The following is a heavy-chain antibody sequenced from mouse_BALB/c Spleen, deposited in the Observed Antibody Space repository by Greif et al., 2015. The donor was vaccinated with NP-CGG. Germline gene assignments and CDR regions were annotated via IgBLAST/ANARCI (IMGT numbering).Heavy chain of an antibody. CDR1: GYAFSSCW. Sequence: VQLQQSGAELVRPGSSVKISCKASGYAFSSCWMNWVKQRPGQGLEWIGQIYPGDGDTNYNGKFKGKATLTADKSSSTAYMQLSRLTSEESAVYFWAREDYGTRYFDVWGAGTTVTVSS. V-gene: IGHV1-80*01. J-gene: IGHJ1*01. CDR2: IYPGDGDT. CDR3: AREDYGTRYFDV. D-gene: IGHD1-1*01.